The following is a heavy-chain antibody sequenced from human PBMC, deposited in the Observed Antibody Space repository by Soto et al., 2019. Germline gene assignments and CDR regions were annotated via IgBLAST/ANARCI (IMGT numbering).Heavy chain of an antibody. CDR2: LYWDDVK. CDR3: AHFDRYYDILNGYFFLAY. J-gene: IGHJ4*01. CDR1: VFSLNTRGVG. D-gene: IGHD3-9*01. V-gene: IGHV2-5*02. Sequence: LGTATQSVRVTFTFPVFSLNTRGVGVGWIRQPPGKDLEWLALLYWDDVKRYSPSLKSRLTITKDTSKNQVVLTVTNMDPVDTATYYFAHFDRYYDILNGYFFLAYRGHGTLVTVSS.